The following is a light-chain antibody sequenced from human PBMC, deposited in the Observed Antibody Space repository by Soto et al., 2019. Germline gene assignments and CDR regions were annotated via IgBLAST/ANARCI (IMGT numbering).Light chain of an antibody. CDR1: SGDIGAYNY. Sequence: QSAVTQPASVSGSPGQSITISCTGTSGDIGAYNYVSWYQQYPGKTPKLVIYEVTDRPSGVSSRFSGSKSGSTASLTISGLQTEDEADYYCSSYTSSTTLVFGTGTKVTVL. CDR3: SSYTSSTTLV. V-gene: IGLV2-14*01. CDR2: EVT. J-gene: IGLJ1*01.